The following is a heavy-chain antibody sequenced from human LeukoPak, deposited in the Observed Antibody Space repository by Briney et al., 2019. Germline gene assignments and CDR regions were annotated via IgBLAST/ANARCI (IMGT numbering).Heavy chain of an antibody. V-gene: IGHV4-38-2*02. CDR3: ARRRGIAAVGAFDI. CDR1: GYSISSGFY. J-gene: IGHJ3*02. D-gene: IGHD6-13*01. CDR2: IFHSGST. Sequence: PSETLSLTCSVSGYSISSGFYWGWIRQPPGKGLEWIGSIFHSGSTYYNPSLKSRVTISVDTSKNQFSLKLSSVTAADTAVYYCARRRGIAAVGAFDIWGRGTMVTVSS.